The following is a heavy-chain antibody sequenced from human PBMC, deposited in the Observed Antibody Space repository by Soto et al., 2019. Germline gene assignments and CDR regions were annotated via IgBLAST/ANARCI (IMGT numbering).Heavy chain of an antibody. V-gene: IGHV3-23*01. D-gene: IGHD2-8*02. CDR3: AKDPTGENWYFDL. J-gene: IGHJ2*01. CDR2: ISGSGGST. CDR1: GFTFSSYA. Sequence: GGSLRLSFAASGFTFSSYAMSWVRQAPGKGLEWVSAISGSGGSTYYADSVKGRFTISRDNSKNTLYLQMNSLRAEDTAVYYCAKDPTGENWYFDLWGRGTLVTVSS.